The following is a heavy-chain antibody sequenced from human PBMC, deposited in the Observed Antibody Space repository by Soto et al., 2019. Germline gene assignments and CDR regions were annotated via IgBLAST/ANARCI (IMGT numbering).Heavy chain of an antibody. CDR1: GGSISSGGYY. D-gene: IGHD6-13*01. Sequence: SETLSLTCTVSGGSISSGGYYWSCIRQHPGKGLEWIGYIYYSGSTYYNPSLKSRVTISVDTSKNQFSLKLSSVTAADTAVYYCARGALAAACFPTYNWFDPWGQGTQVTVAS. CDR3: ARGALAAACFPTYNWFDP. CDR2: IYYSGST. J-gene: IGHJ5*02. V-gene: IGHV4-31*03.